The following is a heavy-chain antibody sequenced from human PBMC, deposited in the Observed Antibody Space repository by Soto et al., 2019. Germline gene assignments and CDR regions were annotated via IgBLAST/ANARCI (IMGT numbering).Heavy chain of an antibody. CDR2: IYPGDSDT. CDR1: EDTSARYG. CDR3: ATTRGYSYGTLDD. V-gene: IGHV5-51*07. J-gene: IGHJ4*02. Sequence: KGFEDTSARYGVGRVHHLPGKGREWMGIIYPGDSDTRYSPSFQGQVTISADKSISTAYLQWSSLKASDTAMYYCATTRGYSYGTLDDWGQGTLVTV. D-gene: IGHD5-18*01.